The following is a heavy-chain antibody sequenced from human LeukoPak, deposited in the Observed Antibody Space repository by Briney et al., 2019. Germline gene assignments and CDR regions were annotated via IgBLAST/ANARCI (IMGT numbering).Heavy chain of an antibody. V-gene: IGHV4-30-4*01. CDR2: IYDSGST. CDR1: GGSISRGDYY. CDR3: ARSYGSGNYFDY. D-gene: IGHD3-10*01. J-gene: IGHJ4*02. Sequence: SETLSLTCTVSGGSISRGDYYWSWIRQPPGKGLEWIGYIYDSGSTYYNPSLKSRVTISVDTSKNQFSLKVSSVTAADTAVYYCARSYGSGNYFDYWGQGTLVTVSS.